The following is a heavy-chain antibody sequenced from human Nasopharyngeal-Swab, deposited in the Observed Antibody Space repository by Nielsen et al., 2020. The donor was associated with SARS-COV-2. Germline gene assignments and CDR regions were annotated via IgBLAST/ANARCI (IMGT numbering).Heavy chain of an antibody. V-gene: IGHV4-39*01. J-gene: IGHJ4*02. CDR3: ARRRGPTFDY. Sequence: ESLKISCAASGFTFSSYSMNWVRQPPGKGLEWIGSIYYSGSTYYNPSLKSRVTISVDTSKNQFSLKLSSVTAADTAVYYCARRRGPTFDYWGQGTLVTVSS. D-gene: IGHD3-10*01. CDR2: IYYSGST. CDR1: GFTFSSYSMN.